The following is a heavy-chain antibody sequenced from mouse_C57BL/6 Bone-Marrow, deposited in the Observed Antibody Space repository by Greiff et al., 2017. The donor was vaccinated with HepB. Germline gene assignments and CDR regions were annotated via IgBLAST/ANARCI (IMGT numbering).Heavy chain of an antibody. CDR1: GYTFTSYW. J-gene: IGHJ1*03. V-gene: IGHV1-50*01. CDR3: ERPPVNTTVVPDGYFDV. Sequence: QVQLKQPGAELVKPGASVKLSCKASGYTFTSYWMQWVKQRPGQGLEWIGEIDPADSDTNYNHKFKGKATLTVDKSSSTAYMQLSSPTSEDSAVYSCERPPVNTTVVPDGYFDVWGTGTTVTVSS. D-gene: IGHD1-1*01. CDR2: IDPADSDT.